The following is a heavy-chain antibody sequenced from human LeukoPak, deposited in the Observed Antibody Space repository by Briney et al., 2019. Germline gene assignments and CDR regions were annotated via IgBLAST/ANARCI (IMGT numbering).Heavy chain of an antibody. CDR1: GGSISSSSYC. Sequence: ETLSLTCTVSGGSISSSSYCWGWIRQAPGKGLEWVSSISSSSSYIYYADSVKGRFTISRDNAKNSLYLQMNRLRAEDTAVYYCARDGPLGAVAGPNFDYWGQGTLVTVSS. J-gene: IGHJ4*02. D-gene: IGHD6-19*01. CDR2: ISSSSSYI. V-gene: IGHV3-21*01. CDR3: ARDGPLGAVAGPNFDY.